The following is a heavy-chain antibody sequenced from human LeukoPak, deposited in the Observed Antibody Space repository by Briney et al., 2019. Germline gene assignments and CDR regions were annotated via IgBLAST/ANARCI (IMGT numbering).Heavy chain of an antibody. D-gene: IGHD2-2*02. Sequence: SETLSLTCTVSGYSISSGYYWGWIRQTPGKGLEWIGSIYQSGNTNYNPSLKSRVTMSVDTSKNQFSLKLSSVTAADTAVYFCAREVRNYCSGTSCYSFDYWGQGTLVTVSP. CDR1: GYSISSGYY. CDR3: AREVRNYCSGTSCYSFDY. V-gene: IGHV4-38-2*02. CDR2: IYQSGNT. J-gene: IGHJ4*02.